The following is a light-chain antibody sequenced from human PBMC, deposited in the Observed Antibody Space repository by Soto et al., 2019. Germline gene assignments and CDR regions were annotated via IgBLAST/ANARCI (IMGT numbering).Light chain of an antibody. CDR1: QSVSSN. J-gene: IGKJ5*01. CDR2: DAS. CDR3: QQRQYWPPIT. Sequence: EIVMTHSPATLSVSPGERATLSCRSSQSVSSNLAWYQQKPGQAPRLLIYDASNRAAGIPARFSGSGSGTDFTLTISSLEPEDFAIYYCQQRQYWPPITCGQGTRLEIK. V-gene: IGKV3-11*01.